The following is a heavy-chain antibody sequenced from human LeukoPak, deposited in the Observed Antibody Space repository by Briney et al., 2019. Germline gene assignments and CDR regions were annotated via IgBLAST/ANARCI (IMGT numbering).Heavy chain of an antibody. V-gene: IGHV4-59*08. CDR1: GGSISSYF. Sequence: SETLSLTCTVSGGSISSYFWSWIRQPPGKGLEWVGYIYYSGVTNYRPSLRSRVTISADTSKNLISLKLISVTAADTAVYYCARHLRGTGSTEFDIWGQGTMVTVSS. D-gene: IGHD1-1*01. CDR2: IYYSGVT. CDR3: ARHLRGTGSTEFDI. J-gene: IGHJ3*02.